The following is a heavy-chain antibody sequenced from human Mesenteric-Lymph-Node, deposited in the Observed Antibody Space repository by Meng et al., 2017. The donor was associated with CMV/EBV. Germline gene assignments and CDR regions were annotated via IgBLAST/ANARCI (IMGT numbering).Heavy chain of an antibody. D-gene: IGHD3-3*01. CDR3: AREPPQLRFLEWSIPYFDY. J-gene: IGHJ4*02. Sequence: GGSLRLSCAASGFTFSDCYMNWIRQAPGKGLEWVANIKEDGSGKYYVDSVKGRFTISRDNAKNSLYLQMNSLRVEDTAVYYCAREPPQLRFLEWSIPYFDYWGQGILVTVSS. CDR2: IKEDGSGK. V-gene: IGHV3-7*01. CDR1: GFTFSDCY.